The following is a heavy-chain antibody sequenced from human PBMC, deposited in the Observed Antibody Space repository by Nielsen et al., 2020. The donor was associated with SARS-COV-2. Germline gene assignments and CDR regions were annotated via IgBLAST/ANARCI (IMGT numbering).Heavy chain of an antibody. J-gene: IGHJ3*02. CDR3: AREADSPDAFDI. CDR2: INPNSGGT. V-gene: IGHV1-2*05. Sequence: WVRQAPGQGLEWMGRINPNSGGTHYAQKFQGSVTMTSDTSISTAYMELSRLRSDDTVIYYCAREADSPDAFDIWGQGTMVTASS.